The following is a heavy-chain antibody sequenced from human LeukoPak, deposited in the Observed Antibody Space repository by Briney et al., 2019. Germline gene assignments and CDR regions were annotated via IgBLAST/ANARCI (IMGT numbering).Heavy chain of an antibody. V-gene: IGHV3-23*01. J-gene: IGHJ4*02. CDR3: ATDLTGPEDY. CDR1: GFTFRYYG. CDR2: LSGSGSST. Sequence: GGSLRLSCAASGFTFRYYGMSWVRQAPGKGLEWVSSLSGSGSSTHYADSVKGRFTISRDNAKNTLYLQMNSLRADDTAVYYCATDLTGPEDYWGQGTLVTVSS.